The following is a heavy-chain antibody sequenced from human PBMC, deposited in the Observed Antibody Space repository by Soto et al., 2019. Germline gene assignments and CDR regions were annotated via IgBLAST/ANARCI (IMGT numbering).Heavy chain of an antibody. J-gene: IGHJ6*02. D-gene: IGHD3-10*01. CDR2: INPNSGGT. V-gene: IGHV1-2*04. CDR3: ARGVPQGKPLLWFGELLSDYYYGMDV. CDR1: GYTFTGYY. Sequence: GASVKVSCKASGYTFTGYYMHWVRQAPGQGLEWMGWINPNSGGTNYAQKFQGWVTMTRDTSISTAYMELSRLRSDDTAVYYCARGVPQGKPLLWFGELLSDYYYGMDVWGQGTTVTVSS.